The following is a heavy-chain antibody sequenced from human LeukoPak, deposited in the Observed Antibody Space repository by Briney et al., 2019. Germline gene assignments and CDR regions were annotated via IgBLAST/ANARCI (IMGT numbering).Heavy chain of an antibody. CDR1: GFTFSSYS. D-gene: IGHD3-22*01. CDR2: ISSSSSTI. Sequence: GGSLRLSCAASGFTFSSYSMNWVRQAPGKGLEWVSYISSSSSTIYYADSVKGRFTISRDNSKNTLYLQMNSLRAEDTAVYYCARAPHYYDSSGYHYYYYMDVWGKGTTVTVSS. J-gene: IGHJ6*03. CDR3: ARAPHYYDSSGYHYYYYMDV. V-gene: IGHV3-48*01.